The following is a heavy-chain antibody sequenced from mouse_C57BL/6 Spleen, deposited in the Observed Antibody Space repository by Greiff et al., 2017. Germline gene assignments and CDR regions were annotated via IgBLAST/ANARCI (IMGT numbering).Heavy chain of an antibody. D-gene: IGHD1-1*01. V-gene: IGHV1-64*01. J-gene: IGHJ3*01. Sequence: QVQLQQPGAELVKPGASVKLSCTASGYTFTSYWMHWVKQRPGQGLEWIGMIHPNSGSTNYNEKFKSKATLTVDKSSSTAYMQLSSLTSEDSAVYYCARGITTVVATPFAYWGQGTLVTVSA. CDR2: IHPNSGST. CDR3: ARGITTVVATPFAY. CDR1: GYTFTSYW.